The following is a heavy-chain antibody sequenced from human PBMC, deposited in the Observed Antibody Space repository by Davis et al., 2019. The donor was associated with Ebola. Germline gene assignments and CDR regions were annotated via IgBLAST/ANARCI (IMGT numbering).Heavy chain of an antibody. J-gene: IGHJ4*02. CDR2: INAGNGNT. CDR1: GYTFTSYA. CDR3: ARTTVVTRVIDY. D-gene: IGHD4-23*01. Sequence: ASVKVSCKASGYTFTSYAMHWVRQAPGQRLEWMGWINAGNGNTKYSQKFQGRVTITRDTSASTAYMELSSLRSEDTAVYYCARTTVVTRVIDYWGQGALVTVSS. V-gene: IGHV1-3*01.